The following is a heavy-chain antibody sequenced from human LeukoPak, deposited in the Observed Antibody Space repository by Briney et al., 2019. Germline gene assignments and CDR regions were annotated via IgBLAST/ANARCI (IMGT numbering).Heavy chain of an antibody. CDR1: GFTFSTYW. CDR2: IKQDGSEK. V-gene: IGHV3-7*01. J-gene: IGHJ4*02. CDR3: ARDWEATQVGTTITGNFDS. Sequence: QPGGSLRLSCAASGFTFSTYWMSWVRQAPGKGLEWVANIKQDGSEKYYVDSVKGRFTISRDNAKNSLYLQMNSLRAEDTAVYYCARDWEATQVGTTITGNFDSWGQGTLVTVSS. D-gene: IGHD5-24*01.